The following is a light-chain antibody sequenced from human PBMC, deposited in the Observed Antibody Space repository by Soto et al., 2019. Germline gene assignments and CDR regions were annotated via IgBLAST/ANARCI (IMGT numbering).Light chain of an antibody. CDR1: QSVLYNSNNKNY. CDR3: QQYYSTPPT. Sequence: DSVMTQSPESLAVSLGERATINCKSSQSVLYNSNNKNYLAWYQQKPGQPPKLLIYWASTRESGVPDRFSGSGSGTDFTLTISSLQAEDVAVYYCQQYYSTPPTFGPGAKVDI. J-gene: IGKJ3*01. V-gene: IGKV4-1*01. CDR2: WAS.